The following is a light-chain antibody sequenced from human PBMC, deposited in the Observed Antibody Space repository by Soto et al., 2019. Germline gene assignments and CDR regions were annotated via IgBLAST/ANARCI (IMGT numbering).Light chain of an antibody. CDR1: SSDVGAYNY. CDR3: TSYTSSSTLGV. Sequence: QSALTQPASLSGSPGQSITISCTGTSSDVGAYNYVSWYQQHPGKAPKLMIYDISNRPSRVSDRFSGSKSGNTASLTISGLQADDEAVYYCTSYTSSSTLGVFGTGTKVTVL. CDR2: DIS. V-gene: IGLV2-14*01. J-gene: IGLJ1*01.